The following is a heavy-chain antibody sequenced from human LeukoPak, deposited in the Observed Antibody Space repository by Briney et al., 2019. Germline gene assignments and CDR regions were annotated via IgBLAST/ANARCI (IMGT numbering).Heavy chain of an antibody. V-gene: IGHV4-39*01. CDR2: TYYSGST. Sequence: SETLSLTCTVSGGSISSSSYYWGWIRQPPGKGLEWIGSTYYSGSTYYNPSLRSRVTISVDTSKNQFSLKLSSVTAADTAVYYYARVPALWSGQFDYWGQGTLVTVSS. D-gene: IGHD3-3*01. J-gene: IGHJ4*02. CDR1: GGSISSSSYY. CDR3: ARVPALWSGQFDY.